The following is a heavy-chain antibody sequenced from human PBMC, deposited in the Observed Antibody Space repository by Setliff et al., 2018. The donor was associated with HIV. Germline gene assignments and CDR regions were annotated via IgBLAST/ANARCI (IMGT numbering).Heavy chain of an antibody. CDR3: ARVRSYGSAYDAFDV. CDR2: IYYSGST. CDR1: GGSISSGDYY. J-gene: IGHJ3*01. V-gene: IGHV4-39*07. D-gene: IGHD3-10*01. Sequence: SETLSLTCNVSGGSISSGDYYWTWIRQPPGKGLEWIGSIYYSGSTYYNPSLKSRVTISVDTSKNQFSLKLSSVTAADTAVYYCARVRSYGSAYDAFDVWGPGTMVTVSS.